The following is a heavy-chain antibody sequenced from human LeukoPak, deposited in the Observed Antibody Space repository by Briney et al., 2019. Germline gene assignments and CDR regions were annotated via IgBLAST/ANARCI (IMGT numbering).Heavy chain of an antibody. CDR3: TMGYDSSPPY. CDR2: ISHSGRT. J-gene: IGHJ4*02. Sequence: SETLSLTCAVYGGSFRGNYWTWIRQPPGKGLEWIGEISHSGRTNYNPSLKSRVTISLDTSKNQFSLKLSSVTAADTSVYFCTMGYDSSPPYWGQGPLVTVSS. V-gene: IGHV4-34*01. CDR1: GGSFRGNY. D-gene: IGHD3-22*01.